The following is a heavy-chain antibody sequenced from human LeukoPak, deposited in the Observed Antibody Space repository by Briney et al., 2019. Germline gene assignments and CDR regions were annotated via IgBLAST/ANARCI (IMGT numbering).Heavy chain of an antibody. J-gene: IGHJ4*02. CDR2: ISGSGGST. CDR1: GFTFSSYA. Sequence: PGGSLRLSCAASGFTFSSYAMSWVRQAPGKGLEWVSAISGSGGSTYYADSVKGRFTISRDNSKNTLYLQMNGLRAEDTAVYYCAKGRVVRGVTPVYFDYWGQGTLVTVSS. CDR3: AKGRVVRGVTPVYFDY. D-gene: IGHD3-10*01. V-gene: IGHV3-23*01.